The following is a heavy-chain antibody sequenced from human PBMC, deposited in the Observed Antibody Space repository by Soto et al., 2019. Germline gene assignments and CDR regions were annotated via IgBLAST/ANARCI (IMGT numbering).Heavy chain of an antibody. CDR1: GFTFSSYG. CDR2: ISYDGSNK. Sequence: PVGSLRLSCAASGFTFSSYGMHWVRQAPGKGLEWVAVISYDGSNKYYADSVKGRFTISRDNSKNTLYLQMNSLRAEDTAVYYCAKDTSSSGAWYYYYGMDVWGQGTTVTVSS. J-gene: IGHJ6*02. CDR3: AKDTSSSGAWYYYYGMDV. D-gene: IGHD6-6*01. V-gene: IGHV3-30*18.